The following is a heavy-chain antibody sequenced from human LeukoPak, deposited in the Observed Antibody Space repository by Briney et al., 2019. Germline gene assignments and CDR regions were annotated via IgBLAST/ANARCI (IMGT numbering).Heavy chain of an antibody. CDR2: ISAYNGNT. Sequence: ASVKVSCKASGYIFTSYGISWVRQAPGQGLEWMGWISAYNGNTNYAQKLQGRVTMTTDTSTSTAYMELRSLRSDDTAVYYCASGDDYGDYFPSFDYWGQGTLVTVSS. CDR1: GYIFTSYG. CDR3: ASGDDYGDYFPSFDY. V-gene: IGHV1-18*01. J-gene: IGHJ4*02. D-gene: IGHD4-17*01.